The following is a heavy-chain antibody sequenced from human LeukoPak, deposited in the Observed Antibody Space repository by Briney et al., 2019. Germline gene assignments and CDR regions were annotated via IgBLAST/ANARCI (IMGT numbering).Heavy chain of an antibody. J-gene: IGHJ5*02. CDR3: AKLLSLTTS. D-gene: IGHD4-17*01. CDR1: GFTFSTYA. CDR2: ISASGTNT. Sequence: GGSLSLSCAASGFTFSTYAMIWVRQAPGKGLEWVSAISASGTNTYYGDSVKGRFTISRDNSKSTLYLQMNSLRADDTAVYYCAKLLSLTTSWGQGTLVTVSS. V-gene: IGHV3-23*01.